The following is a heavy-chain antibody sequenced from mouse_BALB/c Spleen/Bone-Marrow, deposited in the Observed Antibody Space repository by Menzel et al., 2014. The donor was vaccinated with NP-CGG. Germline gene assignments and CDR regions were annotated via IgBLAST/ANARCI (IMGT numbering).Heavy chain of an antibody. V-gene: IGHV1-19*01. CDR1: GYTFTDYY. CDR2: VNPYNGGT. J-gene: IGHJ2*01. Sequence: VQLQQSGPELVKPGASVKMSCKASGYTFTDYYMDWVKQSHGESFEWIGRVNPYNGGTSYNQKSKGKATLTVDKSSSTAYMELNSLTSEDSAVYYCARGIYYGNYFDYWGQGTTLTVSS. CDR3: ARGIYYGNYFDY. D-gene: IGHD2-1*01.